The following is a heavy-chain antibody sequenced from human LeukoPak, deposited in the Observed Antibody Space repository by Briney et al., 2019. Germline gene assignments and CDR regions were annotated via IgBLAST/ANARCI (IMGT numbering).Heavy chain of an antibody. V-gene: IGHV4-4*07. CDR3: ARDARLRYCSSTSRYDSGSYYYYYYMDV. Sequence: SETLSLTCTVSGGSISSYYWSWIRQPAGKGLEWIGRIYTSGSTNYNPSLKSRVTMSVDTSKNQFSLKLSSVTAADTAVYYCARDARLRYCSSTSRYDSGSYYYYYYMDVWGKGTTVTVSS. J-gene: IGHJ6*03. CDR1: GGSISSYY. D-gene: IGHD2-2*01. CDR2: IYTSGST.